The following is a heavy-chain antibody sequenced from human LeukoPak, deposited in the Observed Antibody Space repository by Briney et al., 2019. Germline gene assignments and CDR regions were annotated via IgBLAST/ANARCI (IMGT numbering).Heavy chain of an antibody. CDR2: IYTSGST. J-gene: IGHJ4*02. CDR1: GGSISSYY. D-gene: IGHD5-18*01. Sequence: PSETLSLTCTVSGGSISSYYWSWLRQPAGKGLEWVGRIYTSGSTNYNPSLKSRVTMSVDTSKNQFSLKLSSVTAADTAVYYCARSAKAAGYSLNNWGQGTLVTVSS. V-gene: IGHV4-4*07. CDR3: ARSAKAAGYSLNN.